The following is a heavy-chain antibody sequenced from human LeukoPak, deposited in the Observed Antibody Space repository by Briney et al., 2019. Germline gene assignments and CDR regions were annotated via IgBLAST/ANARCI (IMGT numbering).Heavy chain of an antibody. CDR2: IYSTGST. V-gene: IGHV4-4*07. J-gene: IGHJ4*02. CDR1: GGSISSYY. CDR3: ARQIASAGTAGFDF. D-gene: IGHD6-13*01. Sequence: SETLSLTCTASGGSISSYYWSWIRQPAGKGLEWIGRIYSTGSTNYNPSLKSRVTMSVDTSKNQFSLRLRSVTAADAAVYYCARQIASAGTAGFDFWGQGALVTVSS.